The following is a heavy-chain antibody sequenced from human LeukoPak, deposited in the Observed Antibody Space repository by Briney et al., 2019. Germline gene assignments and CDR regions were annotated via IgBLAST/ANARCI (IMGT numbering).Heavy chain of an antibody. CDR2: INPISGGT. Sequence: LAASVKVSCKASGYTFTSYDINWVRQAPGQGLEWMGWINPISGGTNYAQKFQGRVTMTRDTSISTAYMEVSRLTSDDTAVYYCARDSLESSGWYSDYFDYWGQGTLVTVSS. D-gene: IGHD6-19*01. V-gene: IGHV1-2*03. CDR1: GYTFTSYD. CDR3: ARDSLESSGWYSDYFDY. J-gene: IGHJ4*02.